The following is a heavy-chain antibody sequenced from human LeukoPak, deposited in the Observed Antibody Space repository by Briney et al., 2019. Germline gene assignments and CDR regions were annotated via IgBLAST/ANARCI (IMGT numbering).Heavy chain of an antibody. Sequence: GGCLRLSCAASGFTFSSYWMSWVRQAPGKGLEWVANIKQDGSEKYYVDSVKGRFTISRDNAKNSLYLQMNSLRAEDTAVYYCAREGYDYVWGSYRQNFDYWGQGTLVTVSS. CDR2: IKQDGSEK. D-gene: IGHD3-16*02. CDR1: GFTFSSYW. CDR3: AREGYDYVWGSYRQNFDY. V-gene: IGHV3-7*03. J-gene: IGHJ4*02.